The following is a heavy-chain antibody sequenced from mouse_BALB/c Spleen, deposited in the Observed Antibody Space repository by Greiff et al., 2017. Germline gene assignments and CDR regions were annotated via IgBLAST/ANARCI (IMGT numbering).Heavy chain of an antibody. Sequence: EVKLMESGPSLVKPSQTLSLTCSVTGDSITSGYWNWIRKFPGNKLEYMGYISYSGSTYYNPSLKSRISITRDTSKNQYYLQLNSVTTEDTATYYCARCGGLQRSWFAYWGQGTLVTVSA. CDR1: GDSITSGY. D-gene: IGHD1-1*01. CDR2: ISYSGST. J-gene: IGHJ3*01. CDR3: ARCGGLQRSWFAY. V-gene: IGHV3-8*02.